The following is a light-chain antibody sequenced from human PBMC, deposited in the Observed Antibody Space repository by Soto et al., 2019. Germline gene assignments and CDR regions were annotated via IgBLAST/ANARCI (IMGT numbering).Light chain of an antibody. CDR3: QQYNNWPRRT. Sequence: EIVMTQSPATLSVSPGERATLSFIASQSVSSNLAWYQQKPGQAPRLLIYGASTRATGIPARFSGSGSGTEFTLTISSLQSEDFAVYYCQQYNNWPRRTCGQGNKGDIK. J-gene: IGKJ1*01. V-gene: IGKV3-15*01. CDR1: QSVSSN. CDR2: GAS.